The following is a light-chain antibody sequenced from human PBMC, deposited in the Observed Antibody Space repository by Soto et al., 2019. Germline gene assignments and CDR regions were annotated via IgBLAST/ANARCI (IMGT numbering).Light chain of an antibody. CDR1: QRISTY. Sequence: ENALTQSPATLSLSPGERASLSCRASQRISTYLACYQQKPGQAPRLLIYAASGRATGLPDRFSGSGSGTDFTLTISSLEPEDFAVYYCQQRSNWPITFGQGTRLEIK. V-gene: IGKV3-11*01. CDR3: QQRSNWPIT. J-gene: IGKJ5*01. CDR2: AAS.